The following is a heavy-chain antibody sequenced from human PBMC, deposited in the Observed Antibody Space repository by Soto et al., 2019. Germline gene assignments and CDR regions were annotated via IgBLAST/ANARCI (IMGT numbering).Heavy chain of an antibody. CDR3: AHIAVAGSGYYFDY. J-gene: IGHJ4*02. D-gene: IGHD6-19*01. CDR1: GFSLSSTRMA. Sequence: QITLKESGPTLVKPTQTLTLTCTFSGFSLSSTRMAVGWIRQPPGKALEWLALIYWDDDKRYSPFLKSRLTITTDTSNTPLVLTMSNMGPVATARYYWAHIAVAGSGYYFDYGGTVTLVTVSS. CDR2: IYWDDDK. V-gene: IGHV2-5*02.